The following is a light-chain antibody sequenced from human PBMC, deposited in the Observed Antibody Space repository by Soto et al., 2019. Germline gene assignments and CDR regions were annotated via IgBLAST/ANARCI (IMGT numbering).Light chain of an antibody. J-gene: IGKJ5*01. CDR2: DAS. CDR3: LQYNNWPRT. V-gene: IGKV3-15*01. Sequence: EIVLTQYPGTLSFSPGERATLSCRASQSVSSSYLAWYQQKPGQAPRLLIYDASTRAPGIPARFSGSGSGSELTLTIISLQSDDFAVDHCLQYNNWPRTFGHGTRLEIK. CDR1: QSVSSSY.